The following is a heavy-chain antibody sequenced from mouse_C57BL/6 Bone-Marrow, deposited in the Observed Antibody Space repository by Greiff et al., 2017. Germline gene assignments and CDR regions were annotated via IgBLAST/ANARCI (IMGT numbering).Heavy chain of an antibody. CDR3: ALGRRYGNYPFAY. V-gene: IGHV1-74*01. CDR2: IHPSDSDT. D-gene: IGHD2-10*02. Sequence: VQLQQPGAELVKPGASVKVSCKASGYTFTSYWMHWVKQRPGQGLEWIGRIHPSDSDTNYNQKFKGKATLTVDKSSSKAYMQLSSLTSEDSAVYYCALGRRYGNYPFAYWGQGTLVTVSA. CDR1: GYTFTSYW. J-gene: IGHJ3*01.